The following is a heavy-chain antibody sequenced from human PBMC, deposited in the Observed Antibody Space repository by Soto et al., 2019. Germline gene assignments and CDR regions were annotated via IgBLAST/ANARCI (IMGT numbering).Heavy chain of an antibody. CDR3: ARASRDCSSTSCYRYYYYGMDV. V-gene: IGHV1-2*02. CDR1: GYTFTGYY. J-gene: IGHJ6*02. D-gene: IGHD2-2*01. CDR2: INPNSGGP. Sequence: GASVKVSCKASGYTFTGYYMHWARQAPGQELEWMGWINPNSGGPNYAQKFQGRVTMTRDTSISTAYMGLSRLRSDDTAVYYCARASRDCSSTSCYRYYYYGMDVWGQGTTVTVSS.